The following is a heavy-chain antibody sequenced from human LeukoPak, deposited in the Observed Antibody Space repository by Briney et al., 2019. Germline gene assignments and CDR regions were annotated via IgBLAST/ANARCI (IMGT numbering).Heavy chain of an antibody. CDR1: GFTFSKYW. Sequence: GGSLRLSCAASGFTFSKYWLHWVRQAPGEGLVWVSCINTDGSDTSYADSVKGRFTISRDNAKNTLYLQMSSLRAEDTAVYYCARVESGSCSNTRCRSIDYWGQGTLVTVSS. CDR2: INTDGSDT. CDR3: ARVESGSCSNTRCRSIDY. V-gene: IGHV3-74*01. J-gene: IGHJ4*02. D-gene: IGHD2-2*01.